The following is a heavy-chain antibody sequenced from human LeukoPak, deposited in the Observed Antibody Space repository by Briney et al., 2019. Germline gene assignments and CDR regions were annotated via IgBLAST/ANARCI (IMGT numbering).Heavy chain of an antibody. D-gene: IGHD3-22*01. J-gene: IGHJ4*02. Sequence: ASVKVSCKASGYTFTSYYMHWVRQAPGQGLEWMGIINPSGGSTSYAQKFQGRVTMTRDTSTSTVYMELSSLRSEDTVVYYCARGRVYYDSSGYQGLDYWGQGTLVTVSS. CDR2: INPSGGST. V-gene: IGHV1-46*01. CDR1: GYTFTSYY. CDR3: ARGRVYYDSSGYQGLDY.